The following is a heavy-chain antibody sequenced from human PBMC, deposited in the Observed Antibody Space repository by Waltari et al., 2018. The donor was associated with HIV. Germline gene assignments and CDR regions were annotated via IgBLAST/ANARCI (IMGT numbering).Heavy chain of an antibody. CDR2: VNHVGRT. D-gene: IGHD6-19*01. Sequence: QVHLEQWGTGLLRPSETLSLTCAVYGGSFSGYYWSWIRQSPGRGLEWIGEVNHVGRTTDSPCLNGRFTVSVDTSKIQFSLTMRSVTAADTAVYYCARDSAPGLAVDDDDGEFFYYGLDVWGQGTTVTVSS. CDR1: GGSFSGYY. J-gene: IGHJ6*01. V-gene: IGHV4-34*01. CDR3: ARDSAPGLAVDDDDGEFFYYGLDV.